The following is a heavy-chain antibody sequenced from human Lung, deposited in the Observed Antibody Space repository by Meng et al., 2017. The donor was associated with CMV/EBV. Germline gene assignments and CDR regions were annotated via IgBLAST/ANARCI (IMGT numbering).Heavy chain of an antibody. V-gene: IGHV1-2*02. CDR1: GYTFTGYY. CDR3: VRGGIVMVPPVNNILD. D-gene: IGHD2-15*01. Sequence: ASXXVSXKASGYTFTGYYMHWVRQAPGQGLEWMGWINPNSGDTNYAQKLQGRVTMTRDTSINTAYMELSRLRSDDTAMYYCVRGGIVMVPPVNNILDWGQGTLVTVSS. J-gene: IGHJ4*02. CDR2: INPNSGDT.